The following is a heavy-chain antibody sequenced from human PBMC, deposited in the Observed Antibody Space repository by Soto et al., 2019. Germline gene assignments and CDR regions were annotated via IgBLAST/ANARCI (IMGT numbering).Heavy chain of an antibody. CDR1: GYTFTSYG. CDR3: ARGGVSTRTFDY. Sequence: GASVKVSCKASGYTFTSYGISWVRQAPGQGLEWMGWISAYNGNTNYAQKLQGRVTMTTDTSTSTAYLQWSSLRASDTAMYYCARGGVSTRTFDYWGQGTPVTVSS. D-gene: IGHD3-3*01. J-gene: IGHJ4*02. V-gene: IGHV1-18*04. CDR2: ISAYNGNT.